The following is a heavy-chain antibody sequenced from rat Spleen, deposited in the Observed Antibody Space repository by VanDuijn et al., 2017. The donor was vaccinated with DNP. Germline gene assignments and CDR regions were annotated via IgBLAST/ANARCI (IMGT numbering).Heavy chain of an antibody. CDR2: ISTGGDNT. CDR1: GFIFSYYD. D-gene: IGHD1-1*01. V-gene: IGHV5S13*01. Sequence: EVQLVESGGGLVQPGRSLKLSCAASGFIFSYYDMAWVRQAPTKGLEWVASISTGGDNTYFQDSVRGRFTISRDNAKNTQYLQMDSLRSDDTATYYCAKDLQWYAMDVWGQGTSVTVSS. J-gene: IGHJ4*01. CDR3: AKDLQWYAMDV.